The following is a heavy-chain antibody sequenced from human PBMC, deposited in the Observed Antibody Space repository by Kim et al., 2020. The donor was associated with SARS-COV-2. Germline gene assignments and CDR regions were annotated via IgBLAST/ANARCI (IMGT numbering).Heavy chain of an antibody. J-gene: IGHJ4*02. CDR3: AVGYSSSWGVW. V-gene: IGHV4-59*13. D-gene: IGHD2-2*01. Sequence: SETLSLTCTVSGYSSNSFFRSWIRQSPGKGLEWLGYISYNGTTTYNPSLKGRVTISLDTSKKQFSLQLSSVTAADTAVYYCAVGYSSSWGVWWGQGSLVSVFS. CDR1: GYSSNSFF. CDR2: ISYNGTT.